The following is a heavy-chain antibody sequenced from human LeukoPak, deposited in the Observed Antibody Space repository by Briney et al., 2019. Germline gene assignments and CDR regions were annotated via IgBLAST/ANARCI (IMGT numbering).Heavy chain of an antibody. J-gene: IGHJ3*02. CDR3: ARRRATYYYDSSGHRAFDI. CDR1: GGSISSYY. V-gene: IGHV4-59*01. D-gene: IGHD3-22*01. CDR2: IYYSGST. Sequence: PSETLSLTSTVSGGSISSYYGSWIRQPPGKGLEWNGYIYYSGSTNYNPSLKGRVTISVDTPKNHFSLKLSSVTAADTAVYYCARRRATYYYDSSGHRAFDIWGQGTMVTVSS.